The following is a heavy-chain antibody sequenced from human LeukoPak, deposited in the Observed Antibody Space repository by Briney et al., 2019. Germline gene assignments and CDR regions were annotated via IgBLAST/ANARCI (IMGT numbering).Heavy chain of an antibody. CDR2: ISSSSSYI. CDR3: VGAPYYYASGTFSPFDH. Sequence: GGSLRLSCAASGFTFSSYSMNWVRQAPGKGLEWVSSISSSSSYIYYADSVKGRFTISRDNSKNTLYLQMNTLRAEDTAMYFCVGAPYYYASGTFSPFDHWGQGTLVTVSS. CDR1: GFTFSSYS. D-gene: IGHD3-10*01. J-gene: IGHJ4*02. V-gene: IGHV3-21*01.